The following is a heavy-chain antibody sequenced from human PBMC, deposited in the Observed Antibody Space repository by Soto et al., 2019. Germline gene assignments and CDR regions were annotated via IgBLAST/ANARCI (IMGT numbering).Heavy chain of an antibody. CDR1: GYTFTSYY. CDR2: INPSGGST. D-gene: IGHD3-10*01. Sequence: GASVKVSCKAAGYTFTSYYMHWVRQAPGQGLDWMGIINPSGGSTSYAQKFQGRVTMTRDTSTSTVYMELSSLRSEDTAVYYCARDHMVYYYGSGSYYNYYGMDVWGQGTTVTVSS. J-gene: IGHJ6*02. CDR3: ARDHMVYYYGSGSYYNYYGMDV. V-gene: IGHV1-46*03.